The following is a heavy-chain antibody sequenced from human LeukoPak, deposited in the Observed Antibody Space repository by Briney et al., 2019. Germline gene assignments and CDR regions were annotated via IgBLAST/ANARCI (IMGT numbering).Heavy chain of an antibody. Sequence: GGSLRLSCAASGFSVSSTYMSRVRQAPGKGLEWVSIIYSDGSTYYADSVKGRFTISRDNSQNTLSLQMNSLRAEDTAVYYCARDPAAGRLRDWGQGTLVTVSS. CDR1: GFSVSSTY. V-gene: IGHV3-53*01. J-gene: IGHJ4*02. CDR3: ARDPAAGRLRD. CDR2: IYSDGST. D-gene: IGHD1-14*01.